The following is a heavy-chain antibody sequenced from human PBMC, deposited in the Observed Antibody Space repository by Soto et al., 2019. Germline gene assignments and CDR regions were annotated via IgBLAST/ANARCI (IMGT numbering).Heavy chain of an antibody. Sequence: ASVNVFFKVSGYTLTELSMHWVRQAPGKGLDCMGGFDPEDGETIYAQKFQGRVTMTEDTSTDTAYMELSSLRSEDTAVYYCATDLGLRGIAVAETDYYGMDVWG. V-gene: IGHV1-24*01. CDR3: ATDLGLRGIAVAETDYYGMDV. J-gene: IGHJ6*02. CDR2: FDPEDGET. D-gene: IGHD6-19*01. CDR1: GYTLTELS.